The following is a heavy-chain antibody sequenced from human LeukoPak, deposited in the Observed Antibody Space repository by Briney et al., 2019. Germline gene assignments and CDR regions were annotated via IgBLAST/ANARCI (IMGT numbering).Heavy chain of an antibody. Sequence: RSLRLSCAASGFTFDDYAMYWVRQAPGKGLEWVSGISWNSGSIGYADSVKGRFTISRDNVKKSLFLQMNSLRAEDTALYYCAKDVYYYGSGSVDYWGQGTLVTVSS. J-gene: IGHJ4*02. V-gene: IGHV3-9*01. D-gene: IGHD3-10*01. CDR2: ISWNSGSI. CDR1: GFTFDDYA. CDR3: AKDVYYYGSGSVDY.